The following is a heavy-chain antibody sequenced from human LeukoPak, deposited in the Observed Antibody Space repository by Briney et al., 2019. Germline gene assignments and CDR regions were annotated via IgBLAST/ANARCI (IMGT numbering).Heavy chain of an antibody. CDR1: GFTFSSYA. Sequence: QSGGSLRLSCAASGFTFSSYAMSWVRQAPGKGLEWVSTISGSGGSTYYADSVKGRFTISRDNAKNSLYLLMNSLKAEDTAIYYCARVQCSTGSCSLPAYYYGMDVWGQGTTVTVSS. J-gene: IGHJ6*02. CDR2: ISGSGGST. V-gene: IGHV3-23*01. CDR3: ARVQCSTGSCSLPAYYYGMDV. D-gene: IGHD2-15*01.